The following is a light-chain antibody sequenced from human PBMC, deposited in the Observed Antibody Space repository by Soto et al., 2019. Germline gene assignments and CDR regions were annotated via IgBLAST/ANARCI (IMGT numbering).Light chain of an antibody. J-gene: IGKJ2*01. Sequence: ERIMTQSPATLSVSPGESATLSCRASQSVSSNLAWYQQKPGQAPRLLIYGVSTRATGIPARFSGSGSETKFTLTISSLQSEDFAVYYCQQYGSSPPYTFGQGTKVDIK. CDR2: GVS. CDR1: QSVSSN. V-gene: IGKV3-15*01. CDR3: QQYGSSPPYT.